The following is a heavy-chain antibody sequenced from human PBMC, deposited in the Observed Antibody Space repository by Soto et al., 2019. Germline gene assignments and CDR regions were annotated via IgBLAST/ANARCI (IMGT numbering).Heavy chain of an antibody. V-gene: IGHV3-74*01. CDR3: ARDGGGYSTTWYDS. CDR2: INTDGSST. D-gene: IGHD3-16*01. CDR1: GFTFINSW. J-gene: IGHJ5*01. Sequence: GGSLRLSCAASGFTFINSWMHWVRQAPGKGLVWVSRINTDGSSTTYADSVKGRFTISRDNAKNTLYLQMNSLRAEDTAVYYCARDGGGYSTTWYDSWGQGTLVTVSS.